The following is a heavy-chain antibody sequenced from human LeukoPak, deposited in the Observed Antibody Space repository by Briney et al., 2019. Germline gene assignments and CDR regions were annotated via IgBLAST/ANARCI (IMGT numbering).Heavy chain of an antibody. V-gene: IGHV1-69*05. CDR3: ASDHDYCTNGVCYDIFDY. J-gene: IGHJ4*02. CDR1: GGTFSSYA. D-gene: IGHD2-8*01. CDR2: IIPIFGTA. Sequence: SVKVSCKASGGTFSSYAISWVRQAPGQGLEWMGRIIPIFGTANYAQKFQGRVTITTDESTSTAYMELSSLRSEDTAVYYCASDHDYCTNGVCYDIFDYWGQGTLVTVSS.